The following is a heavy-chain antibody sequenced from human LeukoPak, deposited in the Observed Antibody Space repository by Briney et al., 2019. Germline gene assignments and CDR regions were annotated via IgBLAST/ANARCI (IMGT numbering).Heavy chain of an antibody. J-gene: IGHJ2*01. D-gene: IGHD6-19*01. V-gene: IGHV4-4*07. CDR3: ARLLAVAGKSQRNWYFDL. CDR2: IYTSGST. CDR1: GGSISSYY. Sequence: SETLSLTCTLSGGSISSYYWSWIRQPARKGLEWIGRIYTSGSTNYNPSLKSRVTMSVDTSKNQFSLKLSSVTAADTAVYYCARLLAVAGKSQRNWYFDLWGRGTLVTVSS.